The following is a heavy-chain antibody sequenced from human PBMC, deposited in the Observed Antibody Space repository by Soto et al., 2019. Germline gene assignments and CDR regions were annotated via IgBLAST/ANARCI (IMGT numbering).Heavy chain of an antibody. D-gene: IGHD3-3*01. J-gene: IGHJ3*02. Sequence: GASVKVSCKASGYTFTSYGISWVRQAPGQGLEWMGWISAYNGNTNYAQKLQGRVTMTTDTSTSTAYMELRSLRSDDTAVYYCARVWLTIFGVVSAFDIWGQGTMITVSS. CDR1: GYTFTSYG. CDR2: ISAYNGNT. V-gene: IGHV1-18*01. CDR3: ARVWLTIFGVVSAFDI.